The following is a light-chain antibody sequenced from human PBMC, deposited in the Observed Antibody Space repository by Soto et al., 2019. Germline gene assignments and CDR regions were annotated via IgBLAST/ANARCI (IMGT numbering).Light chain of an antibody. CDR3: SLDAGRNTYV. CDR1: NVGTYGV. V-gene: IGLV2-23*01. CDR2: DGT. Sequence: QSALTQPASVSGSPGQSITISCSNVGTYGVVSWYQQHPGKVPKLLIYDGTQRPSAVSDRFSGSKSANTASLTISGLQADDEADYYCSLDAGRNTYVFGTGTQLTVL. J-gene: IGLJ1*01.